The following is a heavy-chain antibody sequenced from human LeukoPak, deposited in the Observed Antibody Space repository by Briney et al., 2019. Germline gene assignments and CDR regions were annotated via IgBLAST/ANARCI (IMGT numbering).Heavy chain of an antibody. CDR2: INPNSGGT. CDR3: ARDLGRYDILTGYYLPYYFDY. V-gene: IGHV1-2*02. CDR1: GYTFTGYY. D-gene: IGHD3-9*01. J-gene: IGHJ4*02. Sequence: ASVKVSFKASGYTFTGYYMHWVRQAPGQGLEWMGGINPNSGGTNYAQTFQGRVTMTRDTSISTAYMELSRLRSDDTAVYYCARDLGRYDILTGYYLPYYFDYWGQGTLVTVSS.